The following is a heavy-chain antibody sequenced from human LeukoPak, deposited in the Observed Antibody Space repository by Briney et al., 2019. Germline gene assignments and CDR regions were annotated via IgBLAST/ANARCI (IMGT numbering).Heavy chain of an antibody. CDR3: ARDRYYDSSGYYYH. V-gene: IGHV3-21*01. D-gene: IGHD3-22*01. CDR1: GFTFSNYG. Sequence: GGSLRLSCAASGFTFSNYGMHWVRQAPGKGLEWVSSISSSSSYIYYADSVKGRFTISRDNAKNSLYLQMSSLRAEDTAVYYCARDRYYDSSGYYYHWGQGTLVTASS. CDR2: ISSSSSYI. J-gene: IGHJ4*02.